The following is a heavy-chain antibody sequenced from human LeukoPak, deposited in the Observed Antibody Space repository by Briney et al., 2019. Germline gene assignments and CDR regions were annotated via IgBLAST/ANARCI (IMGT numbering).Heavy chain of an antibody. CDR2: IYTSGST. CDR3: ARDRTRFLSGSYPLMRCCYFDY. J-gene: IGHJ4*02. CDR1: GGSISSYY. V-gene: IGHV4-4*07. D-gene: IGHD1-26*01. Sequence: SETLSLTCTVSGGSISSYYWSWIRQPAGKGLEWIGRIYTSGSTNYNPSLKSRVTISVDKSKNQFSLKLSSVTAADTAVYYCARDRTRFLSGSYPLMRCCYFDYWGQGTLVTVSS.